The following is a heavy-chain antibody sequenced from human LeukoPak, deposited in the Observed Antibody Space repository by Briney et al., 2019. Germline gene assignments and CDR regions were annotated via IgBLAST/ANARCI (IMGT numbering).Heavy chain of an antibody. CDR3: TRDWSAAGGFDY. D-gene: IGHD6-13*01. Sequence: PGGSLRLSCTASGYTFINYALHWVRQAPGRGLEWVAIISYEGGTNKYYADSVKGRFTISRDNSKNTLYLQMNSLRGEDTAVYYCTRDWSAAGGFDYWGQGTLVTVSS. V-gene: IGHV3-30-3*01. CDR2: ISYEGGTNK. CDR1: GYTFINYA. J-gene: IGHJ4*02.